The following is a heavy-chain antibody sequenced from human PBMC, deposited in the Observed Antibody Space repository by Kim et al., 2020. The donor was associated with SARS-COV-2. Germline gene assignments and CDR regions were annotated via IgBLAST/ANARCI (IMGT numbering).Heavy chain of an antibody. CDR1: GFTFSSYA. J-gene: IGHJ4*02. D-gene: IGHD2-21*02. Sequence: GGSLRLSCAASGFTFSSYAMSWVRQAPGKGLEWVSAISGSGGSTYYADSVKGRFTISRDNSKNTLYLQMNSLRAEDTAVYYCAKFDQHIVVVTAPARSDFDYWGQGTLVTVSS. CDR3: AKFDQHIVVVTAPARSDFDY. V-gene: IGHV3-23*01. CDR2: ISGSGGST.